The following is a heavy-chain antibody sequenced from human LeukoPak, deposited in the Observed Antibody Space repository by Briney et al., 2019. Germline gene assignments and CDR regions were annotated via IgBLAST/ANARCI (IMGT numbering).Heavy chain of an antibody. CDR2: INPNSGGT. V-gene: IGHV1-2*02. J-gene: IGHJ4*02. D-gene: IGHD3-9*01. CDR3: ARVNFDWYAQYYFDY. CDR1: GYTFTCYY. Sequence: GASGKVSCKASGYTFTCYYMHWVRQAPGQGLEWRGWINPNSGGTNYAQKFQGRGTMTRDTSISTAYMELSRLRSDDTAVYYCARVNFDWYAQYYFDYWGQGTLVTVSS.